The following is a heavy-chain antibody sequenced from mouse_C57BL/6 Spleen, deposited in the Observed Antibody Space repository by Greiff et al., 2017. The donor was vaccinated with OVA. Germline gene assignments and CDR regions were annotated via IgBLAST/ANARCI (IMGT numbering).Heavy chain of an antibody. CDR1: GFTFSDYY. Sequence: EVQVVESEGGLVQPGSSMKLSCTASGFTFSDYYMAWVRQVPEKGLEWVANINYDGSSTYYLDSLKSSFIISRDNAKNILYLHISSLKSEDTATYYCASGTGSGCFDYWGQGTTLTVSS. CDR3: ASGTGSGCFDY. J-gene: IGHJ2*01. V-gene: IGHV5-16*01. CDR2: INYDGSST. D-gene: IGHD4-1*01.